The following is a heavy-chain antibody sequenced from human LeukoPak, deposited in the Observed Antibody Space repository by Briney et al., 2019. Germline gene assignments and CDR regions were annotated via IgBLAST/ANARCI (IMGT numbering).Heavy chain of an antibody. Sequence: PGGSLRLSCAASGFAFSNYWMTWVRQAPGKGLEWVANIKQDGSEKYYVDSVKGRFTVSRDNAENSLYVQMNSLRAEDTAVYYCARHRGTYYDYWGQETLVTVSS. CDR3: ARHRGTYYDY. J-gene: IGHJ4*02. CDR2: IKQDGSEK. V-gene: IGHV3-7*01. D-gene: IGHD1-26*01. CDR1: GFAFSNYW.